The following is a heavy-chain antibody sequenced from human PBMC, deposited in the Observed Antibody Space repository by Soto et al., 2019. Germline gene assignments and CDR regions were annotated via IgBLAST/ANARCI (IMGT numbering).Heavy chain of an antibody. J-gene: IGHJ4*02. CDR3: ARGHDFWSGYYGYFDY. Sequence: SETLSLTCTVSGGSISSGGYYWSWIRQRPGKGLEWIGYIYYSGSTYYNPSLKSRVTISVDTSKNQFSLKLSSVTAADTAVYYCARGHDFWSGYYGYFDYWGQGTLVTVSS. D-gene: IGHD3-3*01. V-gene: IGHV4-31*03. CDR2: IYYSGST. CDR1: GGSISSGGYY.